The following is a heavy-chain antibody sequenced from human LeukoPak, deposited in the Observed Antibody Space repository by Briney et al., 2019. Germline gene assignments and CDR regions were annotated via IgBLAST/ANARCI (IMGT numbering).Heavy chain of an antibody. J-gene: IGHJ5*02. Sequence: FGTANYAQKFQGRVTITADESTSTAYMELSSLRSEDTAVYYCAREWHDSGSYYIDWFDPWGQGTLVTVSS. V-gene: IGHV1-69*01. D-gene: IGHD3-10*01. CDR2: FGTA. CDR3: AREWHDSGSYYIDWFDP.